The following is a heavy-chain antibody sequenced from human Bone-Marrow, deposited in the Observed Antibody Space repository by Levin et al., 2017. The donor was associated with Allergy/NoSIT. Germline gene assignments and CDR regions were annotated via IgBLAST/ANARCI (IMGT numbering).Heavy chain of an antibody. V-gene: IGHV5-51*01. CDR3: TRQAPATGWFDP. CDR1: GYIFNNDW. Sequence: PGGSLRLSCKGSGYIFNNDWIAWVRQMPGEGLEYMGIIYPGDSDVKYSPSFQGQVTISVDKSINTAYLQWKSLKPSDTAIYYCTRQAPATGWFDPWGQGTLVTVSA. D-gene: IGHD3-10*01. J-gene: IGHJ5*02. CDR2: IYPGDSDV.